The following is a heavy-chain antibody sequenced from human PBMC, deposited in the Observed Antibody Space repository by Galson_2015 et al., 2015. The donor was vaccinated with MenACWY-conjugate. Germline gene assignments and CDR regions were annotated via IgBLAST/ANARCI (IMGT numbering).Heavy chain of an antibody. V-gene: IGHV3-74*01. CDR2: INSDGSAA. CDR1: GFIFSSYA. CDR3: ATYCSSPSCYANGAY. Sequence: SLRLSCAASGFIFSSYAMSWVRQAPGKGLVWVSRINSDGSAADYADSVKGRFTISRDNAKNTLYLQMNSLRAEDTAVYYCATYCSSPSCYANGAYWGQGTLVTVSS. D-gene: IGHD2-2*01. J-gene: IGHJ4*02.